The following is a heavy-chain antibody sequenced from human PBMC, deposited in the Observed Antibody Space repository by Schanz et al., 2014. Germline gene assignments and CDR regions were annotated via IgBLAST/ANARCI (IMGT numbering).Heavy chain of an antibody. CDR1: GFSFSGYG. V-gene: IGHV3-30*19. D-gene: IGHD6-25*01. Sequence: QVQLVESFLVLAQPGGSLRLSCAASGFSFSGYGMHWVRQAPGKGLEWVAVISYGGSDKYYTDSVKGHFTISRDDSKNTLYLQMNSLRAEDTAIYYCARDGRKYSSGTLDYFDNWGQGTLVTVSS. J-gene: IGHJ4*02. CDR3: ARDGRKYSSGTLDYFDN. CDR2: ISYGGSDK.